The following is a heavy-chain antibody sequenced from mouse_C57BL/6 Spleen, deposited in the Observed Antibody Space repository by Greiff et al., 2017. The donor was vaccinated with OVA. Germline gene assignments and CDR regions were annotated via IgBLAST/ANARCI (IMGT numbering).Heavy chain of an antibody. Sequence: EVQGVESGGGLVKPGGSLKLSCAASGFTFSSYTMSWVRQTPEKRLEWVATISGGGGNTYYPDSVKGRFTISRDNAKNTLYLQMSSLRSEDTALYYCASSYGYRYFDVWGTGTTVTVSS. CDR2: ISGGGGNT. CDR1: GFTFSSYT. D-gene: IGHD1-1*02. J-gene: IGHJ1*03. CDR3: ASSYGYRYFDV. V-gene: IGHV5-9*01.